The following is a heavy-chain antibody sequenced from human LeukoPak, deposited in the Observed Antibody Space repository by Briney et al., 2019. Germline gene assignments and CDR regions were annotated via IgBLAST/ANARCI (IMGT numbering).Heavy chain of an antibody. CDR1: GGSISSSSYY. CDR3: ARDPYDYVWGSYRYTAWFDP. CDR2: IYYSGST. J-gene: IGHJ5*02. Sequence: SETLSLTCTVSGGSISSSSYYWGWIRQPPGKGLEWIGSIYYSGSTYYNPSLKSRVTISVDTSKNQFSLKLSSVTAADTAVYYCARDPYDYVWGSYRYTAWFDPWGQGTLVTVSS. V-gene: IGHV4-39*02. D-gene: IGHD3-16*02.